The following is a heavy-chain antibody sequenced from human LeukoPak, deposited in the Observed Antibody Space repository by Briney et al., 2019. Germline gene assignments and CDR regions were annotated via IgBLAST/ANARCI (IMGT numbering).Heavy chain of an antibody. D-gene: IGHD3-10*01. CDR2: ISDSSGST. V-gene: IGHV3-23*01. Sequence: HPGGSLRLSCAASGFTFRSYAMSWVRQAPGKGLEWVSRISDSSGSTYYADSVKGRFTISRDNSKNTLYLQMNSLRAEDTAIYYCAQAKGGDSGNYPAWGQGTLVTVSS. CDR3: AQAKGGDSGNYPA. J-gene: IGHJ5*02. CDR1: GFTFRSYA.